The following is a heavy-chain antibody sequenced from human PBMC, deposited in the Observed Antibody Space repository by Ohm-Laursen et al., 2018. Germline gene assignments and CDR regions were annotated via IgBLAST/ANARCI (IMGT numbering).Heavy chain of an antibody. CDR2: ISDSGGST. Sequence: SLRLSCTASGFTFSSYAMSWVRQAPGKGLEWVSAISDSGGSTYYADSVKGRFTISRDNSKNTLYLQMNSLRAEDTAVYYCAKGRVWDDYVGQVWGQGTTVTVSS. CDR3: AKGRVWDDYVGQV. CDR1: GFTFSSYA. J-gene: IGHJ6*02. V-gene: IGHV3-23*01. D-gene: IGHD3-16*01.